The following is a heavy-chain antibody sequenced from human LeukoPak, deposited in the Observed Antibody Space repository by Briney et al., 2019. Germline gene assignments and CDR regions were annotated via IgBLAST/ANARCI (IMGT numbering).Heavy chain of an antibody. D-gene: IGHD6-6*01. Sequence: GGSLRLSCAASGFTFSTYWMSWVRQAPGKGLEWVANIKQDGSEKYYVDSVKGRFTISRDNAKNSLYLQMNSLRAEDTAVYYCAKDLRRSSSGYLDYWGQGTLVTVSS. J-gene: IGHJ4*02. CDR1: GFTFSTYW. CDR2: IKQDGSEK. V-gene: IGHV3-7*03. CDR3: AKDLRRSSSGYLDY.